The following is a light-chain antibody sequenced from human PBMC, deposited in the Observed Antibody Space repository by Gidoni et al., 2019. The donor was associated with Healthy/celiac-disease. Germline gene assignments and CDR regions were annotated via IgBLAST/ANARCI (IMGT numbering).Light chain of an antibody. J-gene: IGKJ4*01. CDR3: QQLNSYPLT. Sequence: IQLTQPPSSLSASVGDRVTITGRASQGISSYLAWYQQKPGKAPKLLIYAASTLQSGVPSRFSGSGSGTDFTLTISSLQPEDFATYYCQQLNSYPLTFGGGTKVEIK. CDR1: QGISSY. V-gene: IGKV1-9*01. CDR2: AAS.